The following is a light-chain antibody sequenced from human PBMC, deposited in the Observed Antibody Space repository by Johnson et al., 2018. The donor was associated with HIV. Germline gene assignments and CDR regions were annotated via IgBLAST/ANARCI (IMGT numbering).Light chain of an antibody. V-gene: IGLV1-51*01. CDR2: DNN. J-gene: IGLJ1*01. CDR1: SSNIGNNY. Sequence: QPVLTQPPSVSAAPGQKVTISCSGSSSNIGNNYVSWYQQLPGRAPKLLIYDNNKRPSGIPDRFSGSKSGTSATLGITGLQTGDEADYYCGTWDSSLRVGFFGTGTKVPVL. CDR3: GTWDSSLRVGF.